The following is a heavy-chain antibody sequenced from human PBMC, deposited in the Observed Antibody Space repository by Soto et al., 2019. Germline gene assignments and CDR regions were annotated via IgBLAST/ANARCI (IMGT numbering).Heavy chain of an antibody. CDR2: IIPILGIA. CDR3: AREPHYYDSSGPEDY. Sequence: QVQLVQSGAEVKKPGSSVKVSCKASGGTFSSYTISWVRQAPGQGLEWMGRIIPILGIANYAQKFQGRVTITADKSTSTAYMELSRLRSEDTAVYYCAREPHYYDSSGPEDYWGQGTLVTVSS. J-gene: IGHJ4*02. D-gene: IGHD3-22*01. CDR1: GGTFSSYT. V-gene: IGHV1-69*08.